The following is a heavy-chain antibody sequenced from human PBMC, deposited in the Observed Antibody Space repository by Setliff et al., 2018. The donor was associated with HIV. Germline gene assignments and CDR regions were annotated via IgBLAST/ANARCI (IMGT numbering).Heavy chain of an antibody. Sequence: GASVKVSCKASGYTSTSFSLHWVRQAPGQGLEWMGIINPSGDVIRYAQKFQGRVTITRDTSASTAYMELSSLRPEDTAVYYCASPTAIPHWGQGTLVTVS. CDR2: INPSGDVI. CDR1: GYTSTSFS. V-gene: IGHV1-46*01. D-gene: IGHD2-21*02. J-gene: IGHJ4*02. CDR3: ASPTAIPH.